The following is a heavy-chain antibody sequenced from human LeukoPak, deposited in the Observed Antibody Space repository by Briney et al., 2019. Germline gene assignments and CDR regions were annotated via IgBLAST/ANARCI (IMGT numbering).Heavy chain of an antibody. Sequence: PGGSLRLSCAASGFTFSSYAMSWVRQAPGKGLEWVSAISGSGGSTYYADSVKGRFTISRDNSKNRLYLQMNSLRAEDTAVYYCASRHVIFGPGDGEAFDIWGQGTMVTVSS. V-gene: IGHV3-23*01. CDR3: ASRHVIFGPGDGEAFDI. J-gene: IGHJ3*02. CDR1: GFTFSSYA. D-gene: IGHD3/OR15-3a*01. CDR2: ISGSGGST.